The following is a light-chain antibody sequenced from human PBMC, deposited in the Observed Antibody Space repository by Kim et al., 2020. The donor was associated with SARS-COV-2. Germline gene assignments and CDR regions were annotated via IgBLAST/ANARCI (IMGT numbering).Light chain of an antibody. Sequence: ASVGDRVPSACRESQDIRNDLGWYQQIPGRATKRLIYGASSLQSGVPSRFSGSGSGTEFTLTISSLQPEDFATYFCLQHNTYPITFGRGTRLEIK. CDR2: GAS. CDR1: QDIRND. V-gene: IGKV1-17*01. CDR3: LQHNTYPIT. J-gene: IGKJ5*01.